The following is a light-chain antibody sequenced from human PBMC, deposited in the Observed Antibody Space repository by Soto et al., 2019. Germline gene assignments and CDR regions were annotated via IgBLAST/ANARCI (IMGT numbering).Light chain of an antibody. V-gene: IGKV1-9*01. CDR3: QQVHDYPIT. Sequence: DIQLAQSPSFLSASVGDRVTVTCRSSQDISSYLAWYQQKPGKAPKVLIYGASTLQRGVPPRFGGSGSGTAFTLTISSLQPEDFATYYCQQVHDYPITFGGGTKVEI. CDR2: GAS. J-gene: IGKJ4*01. CDR1: QDISSY.